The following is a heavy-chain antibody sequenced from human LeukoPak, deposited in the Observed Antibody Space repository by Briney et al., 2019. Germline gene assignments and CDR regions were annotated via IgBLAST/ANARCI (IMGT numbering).Heavy chain of an antibody. CDR3: ARGLGPRQWLISY. J-gene: IGHJ4*02. CDR1: GGSISSYY. D-gene: IGHD6-19*01. V-gene: IGHV4-59*01. CDR2: IYDNGNT. Sequence: PSETLSLTCTVSGGSISSYYWNWIRQPPGKGLEWIGYIYDNGNTNYNPSLKSRVTISVDASKNQFSLKLSSVTDADAAVYFCARGLGPRQWLISYWGQGTLVTVSS.